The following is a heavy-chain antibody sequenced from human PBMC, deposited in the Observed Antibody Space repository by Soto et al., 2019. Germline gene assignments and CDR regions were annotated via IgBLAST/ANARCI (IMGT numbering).Heavy chain of an antibody. V-gene: IGHV1-69*06. CDR3: ARYHFELRWPATGFDS. CDR2: IIPFFNTP. D-gene: IGHD3-9*01. CDR1: GGTFNNYA. J-gene: IGHJ4*02. Sequence: QVQLVQSGPEVRKPGSSVKVSCKASGGTFNNYAINWVRQAPGQGLEWMGGIIPFFNTPHYAQKFQGRVIITADISTNTVYMELSSLRLEDTAVYYCARYHFELRWPATGFDSWGPGTLLTVSS.